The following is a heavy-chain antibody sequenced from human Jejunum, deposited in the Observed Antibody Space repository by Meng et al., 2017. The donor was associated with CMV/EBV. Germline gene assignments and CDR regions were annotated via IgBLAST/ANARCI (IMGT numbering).Heavy chain of an antibody. CDR2: ISASGVSA. D-gene: IGHD3-10*01. CDR1: FGSYA. J-gene: IGHJ6*02. V-gene: IGHV3-23*01. Sequence: FGSYAMTWVRQAPGKGLDWVSTISASGVSAYYADSVKGRFTTSRDNSKNTLYLQINSLRADDTAVYYCAKVLNPPRMRFSYYGMDVWGQGTTVT. CDR3: AKVLNPPRMRFSYYGMDV.